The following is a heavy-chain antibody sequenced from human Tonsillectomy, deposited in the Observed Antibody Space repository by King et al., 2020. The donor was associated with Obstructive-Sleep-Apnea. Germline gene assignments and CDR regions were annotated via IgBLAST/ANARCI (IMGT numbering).Heavy chain of an antibody. CDR2: IYWDASTT. CDR1: GFTFSDYT. D-gene: IGHD5-18*01. J-gene: IGHJ2*01. CDR3: AKDYRYFDV. Sequence: QLVQSGGVVVQPGGSLRLSCAASGFTFSDYTMHWFRQTPGKGLEWVSLIYWDASTTFYADSVKGRFTISRDNNNNYLYLQMNSLRTDDTALYCCAKDYRYFDVWGRGTLVTVSS. V-gene: IGHV3-43*01.